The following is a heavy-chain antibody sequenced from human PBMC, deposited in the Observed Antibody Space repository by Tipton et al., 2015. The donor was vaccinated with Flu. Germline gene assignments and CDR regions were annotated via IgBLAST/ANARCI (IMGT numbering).Heavy chain of an antibody. J-gene: IGHJ4*02. D-gene: IGHD6-13*01. CDR1: GYTFTSYD. CDR3: ARGGAAVATRGLLNY. V-gene: IGHV1-8*03. CDR2: MNPNSGNT. Sequence: QSGAEVKKPGASVKVSCKASGYTFTSYDINWVRQATGQGLEWVGWMNPNSGNTGYAQKFQGRVTITRNTSISTAYMELSSLRSEDTAVYYCARGGAAVATRGLLNYWGQGTLVTVSS.